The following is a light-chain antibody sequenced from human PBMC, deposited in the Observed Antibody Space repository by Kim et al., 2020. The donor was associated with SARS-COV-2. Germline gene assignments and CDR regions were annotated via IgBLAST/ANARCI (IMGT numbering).Light chain of an antibody. CDR2: GAS. CDR3: QQYGSSPRIT. Sequence: PGESANLSCRASQSVSSSYLAWYQQKPGQAPRLLIYGASSRATGIPDRFSGSGSGTDFTLTISRLEPEDFAVYYCQQYGSSPRITFGQGTRLEIK. CDR1: QSVSSSY. J-gene: IGKJ5*01. V-gene: IGKV3-20*01.